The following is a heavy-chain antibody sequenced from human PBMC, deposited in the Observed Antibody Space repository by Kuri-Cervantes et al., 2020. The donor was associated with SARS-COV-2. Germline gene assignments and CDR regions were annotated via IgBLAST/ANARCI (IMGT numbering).Heavy chain of an antibody. CDR2: IYTSGSI. CDR1: GGSIRRYY. D-gene: IGHD3-10*01. Sequence: GSLRLSCTVSGGSIRRYYWSWIRQPAGKGLEWIGQIYTSGSISYNPSLKSRVSMSVDPSKNQLSLKLSSVTAADTAVYYCARVRGVLGEVYFDYWGQGTLVTVSS. V-gene: IGHV4-4*07. J-gene: IGHJ4*02. CDR3: ARVRGVLGEVYFDY.